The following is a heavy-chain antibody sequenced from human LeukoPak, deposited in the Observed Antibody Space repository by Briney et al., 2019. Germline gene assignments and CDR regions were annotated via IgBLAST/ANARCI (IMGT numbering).Heavy chain of an antibody. D-gene: IGHD2-2*01. CDR2: IKQDGSEK. Sequence: PGGSLRLSCAASGFTFSSFWMTRVRQAPGKGLEWVANIKQDGSEKHYVDSVKGRFTISRDNAKNSLYLQMNSLRVEDTAVYYYARDRYANIWGQGTMVTVSS. CDR3: ARDRYANI. J-gene: IGHJ3*01. V-gene: IGHV3-7*01. CDR1: GFTFSSFW.